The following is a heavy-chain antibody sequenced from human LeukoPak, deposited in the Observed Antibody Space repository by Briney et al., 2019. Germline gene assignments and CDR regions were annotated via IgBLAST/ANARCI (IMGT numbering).Heavy chain of an antibody. V-gene: IGHV3-7*01. D-gene: IGHD5-24*01. CDR3: ARDSRYQSRDGYNPSLIDY. Sequence: PGGSLRLSCAASGFTFSSYWMSWVRQAPGKGLEWVANIKQDGSEKYYVDSVKGRFTISRDNAKNSLYLQMNSLRAEDTAVYYCARDSRYQSRDGYNPSLIDYWGQGTLVTVSS. CDR2: IKQDGSEK. CDR1: GFTFSSYW. J-gene: IGHJ4*02.